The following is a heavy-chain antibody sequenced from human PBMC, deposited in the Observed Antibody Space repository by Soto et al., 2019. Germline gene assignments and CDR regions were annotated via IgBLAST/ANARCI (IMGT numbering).Heavy chain of an antibody. D-gene: IGHD3-10*01. J-gene: IGHJ5*02. CDR1: GNSVSSYSAA. CDR3: VRDRYSSSGWFDP. V-gene: IGHV6-1*01. Sequence: SQTLSLTCAISGNSVSSYSAAWNWIRQSPSGGLEWLGRTYYRSRFFSDYAESVKSRIIINPDTSKNQFSLQLKSVTPEDTAVYYCVRDRYSSSGWFDPWGQGTPVTVSS. CDR2: TYYRSRFFS.